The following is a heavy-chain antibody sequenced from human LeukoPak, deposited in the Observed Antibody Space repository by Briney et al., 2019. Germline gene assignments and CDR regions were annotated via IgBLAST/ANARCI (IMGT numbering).Heavy chain of an antibody. Sequence: PGGSLRLSCAASGFIFINYAMNWVRQAPGKGLEWVSDIDNDGTNTYYTDSVKGRFTISRDNSKNTLYLQMNSLRAEDTALYYCAKSGARWSYLDYWGQGTLVTVSS. CDR3: AKSGARWSYLDY. V-gene: IGHV3-23*03. CDR1: GFIFINYA. J-gene: IGHJ4*02. CDR2: IDNDGTNT. D-gene: IGHD3-3*01.